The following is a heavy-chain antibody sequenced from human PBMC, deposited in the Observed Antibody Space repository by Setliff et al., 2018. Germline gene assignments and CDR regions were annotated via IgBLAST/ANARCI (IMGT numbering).Heavy chain of an antibody. CDR2: INHSGST. Sequence: SETLSLTCAVYGGSFSGYYWSWIRQPPGKGLEWIGEINHSGSTNYNPSLKSRVTISVDTSKNQFSLKLSSVTAADTAVYYCARDVFPYHYEGAFDIWGQGTMVTVSS. CDR3: ARDVFPYHYEGAFDI. V-gene: IGHV4-34*01. D-gene: IGHD3-22*01. J-gene: IGHJ3*02. CDR1: GGSFSGYY.